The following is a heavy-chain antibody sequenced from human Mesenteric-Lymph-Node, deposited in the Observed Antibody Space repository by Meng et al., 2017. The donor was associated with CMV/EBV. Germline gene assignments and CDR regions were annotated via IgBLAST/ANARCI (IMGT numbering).Heavy chain of an antibody. CDR1: GGTFSNYA. V-gene: IGHV1-69*10. D-gene: IGHD3-3*01. CDR2: IIPSGGST. Sequence: SVKVSCKASGGTFSNYAISWVRQAPGQGLEWMGGIIPSGGSTNYAQKFQGRVTMTRDTSTSTVYMELSSLRSEDTAVYYCARGPTRGGVDFWSGYSNMDVWGQGTTVTVSS. J-gene: IGHJ6*02. CDR3: ARGPTRGGVDFWSGYSNMDV.